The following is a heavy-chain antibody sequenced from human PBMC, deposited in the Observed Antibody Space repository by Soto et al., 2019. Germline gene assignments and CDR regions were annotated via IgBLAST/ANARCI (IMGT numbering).Heavy chain of an antibody. Sequence: PGGSLRLSCVATGFTFNRYGIHWVRPAPGKGLEWVALISDDGSDKDYADSVKGRFTISRDNSKNTLYLQMNSLRPEDTAVYYCAKTLRFLELALDYYYGMDVWGQGTTVTSP. D-gene: IGHD3-3*01. J-gene: IGHJ6*02. CDR3: AKTLRFLELALDYYYGMDV. CDR2: ISDDGSDK. CDR1: GFTFNRYG. V-gene: IGHV3-30*18.